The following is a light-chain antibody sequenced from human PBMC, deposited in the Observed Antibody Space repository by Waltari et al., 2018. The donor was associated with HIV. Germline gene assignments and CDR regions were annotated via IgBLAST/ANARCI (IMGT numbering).Light chain of an antibody. J-gene: IGLJ1*01. Sequence: QSVVTQPPSASGAPGQTITISCSGSRSNIGNNLVNWYQHLPGAAPKLLIYSNDQRPSGVPDRISGSKSGTSASLAISWLQPEDEADYYCASWDDKLKGYVFGSGTKVTVL. CDR3: ASWDDKLKGYV. CDR2: SND. CDR1: RSNIGNNL. V-gene: IGLV1-44*01.